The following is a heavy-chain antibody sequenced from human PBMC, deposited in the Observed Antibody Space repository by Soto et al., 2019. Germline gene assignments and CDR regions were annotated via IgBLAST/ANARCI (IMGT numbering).Heavy chain of an antibody. J-gene: IGHJ5*02. CDR1: GGSISNYY. CDR3: ASGSASWYDN. CDR2: IYYSGRT. Sequence: QVQLQESGPGLVKPSETLSLTCTVSGGSISNYYWSWIRQPPGKGLEWIGHIYYSGRTNYNPSLKSRVTISVDTSKNNFSLNLRSVTAADTAVYYCASGSASWYDNWGQGTLVTVSS. V-gene: IGHV4-59*08. D-gene: IGHD2-15*01.